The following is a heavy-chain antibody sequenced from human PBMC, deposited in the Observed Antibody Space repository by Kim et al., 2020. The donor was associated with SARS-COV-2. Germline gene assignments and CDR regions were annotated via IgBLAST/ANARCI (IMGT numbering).Heavy chain of an antibody. V-gene: IGHV4-39*01. J-gene: IGHJ3*02. CDR1: GGSISSSSYY. D-gene: IGHD2-2*01. CDR3: ARPPEYQDAFDI. CDR2: IYYSGST. Sequence: SETLSLTCTVSGGSISSSSYYWGWIRQPPGKGLEWIGSIYYSGSTYYNPSLKSRVTISVDTSKNQFSLKLSSVTSADTAVYYCARPPEYQDAFDIWCQGTTVTVSS.